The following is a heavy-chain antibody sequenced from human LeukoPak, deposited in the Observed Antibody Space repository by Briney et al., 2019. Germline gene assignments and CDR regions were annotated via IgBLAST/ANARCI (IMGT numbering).Heavy chain of an antibody. D-gene: IGHD3-16*01. V-gene: IGHV3-21*01. CDR1: GFSFSDYD. J-gene: IGHJ1*01. CDR2: ISGRSSHI. Sequence: PGGSLRLSCSASGFSFSDYDMNWVRQAPGKGVEWVSAISGRSSHIYYGESVKGRFTISRDNAKNSLYLQMDSLGVEDTAVYYCGRAFPPLRTSSAGDLWGQGTLVIVSS. CDR3: GRAFPPLRTSSAGDL.